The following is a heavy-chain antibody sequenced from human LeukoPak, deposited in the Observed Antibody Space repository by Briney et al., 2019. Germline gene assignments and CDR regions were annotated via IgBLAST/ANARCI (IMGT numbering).Heavy chain of an antibody. V-gene: IGHV1-46*01. CDR1: GYTFTNSY. CDR2: INPDGGNT. Sequence: GASVKVSCKASGYTFTNSYIHWVRQAPGQVLEWMGLINPDGGNTNYAQNFQGRVTLTRDTSTSTVYMELSSLRSEDTAIYYCARIRDGYNDAYEIWGQGTVVTVSS. CDR3: ARIRDGYNDAYEI. D-gene: IGHD5-24*01. J-gene: IGHJ3*02.